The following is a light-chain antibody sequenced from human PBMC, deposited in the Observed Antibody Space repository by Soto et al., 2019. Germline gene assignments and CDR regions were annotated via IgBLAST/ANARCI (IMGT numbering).Light chain of an antibody. V-gene: IGKV1-5*03. CDR1: QSINNW. Sequence: DIQMTQSPSTLSASVGDRVTITCRASQSINNWLAWYQQKPGKAPKLLIYKASSLQSGVPSRFSGSASGTEFTLTISRLQPDDFATYYCQHYNSSPYTFGQETKLEIK. CDR3: QHYNSSPYT. J-gene: IGKJ2*01. CDR2: KAS.